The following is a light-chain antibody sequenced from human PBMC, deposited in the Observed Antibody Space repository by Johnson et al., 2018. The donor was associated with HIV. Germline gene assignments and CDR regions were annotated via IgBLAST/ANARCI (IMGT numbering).Light chain of an antibody. CDR2: ENN. Sequence: QSVLTQPPSVSAAPGQKVTISCSGSSSNIGNNRVSWYQQLPGTATKLLIYENNTRPSGIPDRFSGSKSGTSATLGITGLQTGYEADYYCGTWDTSLSVYVFGTGTKVTVL. J-gene: IGLJ1*01. V-gene: IGLV1-51*02. CDR1: SSNIGNNR. CDR3: GTWDTSLSVYV.